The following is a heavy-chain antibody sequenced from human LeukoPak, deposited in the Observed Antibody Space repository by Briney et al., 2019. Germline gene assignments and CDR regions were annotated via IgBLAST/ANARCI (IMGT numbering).Heavy chain of an antibody. CDR1: GFTFSNYW. CDR2: IKPKTDGETT. Sequence: GGSLRLSCAASGFTFSNYWMTWVRQAPGKGLEWVGRIKPKTDGETTEYAAPVKDRFSISRDDSKSMMYLQMNNLKTEDTAVYYCITPLPYSAQGGQGTLVTVSS. J-gene: IGHJ4*02. CDR3: ITPLPYSAQ. D-gene: IGHD2-21*01. V-gene: IGHV3-15*01.